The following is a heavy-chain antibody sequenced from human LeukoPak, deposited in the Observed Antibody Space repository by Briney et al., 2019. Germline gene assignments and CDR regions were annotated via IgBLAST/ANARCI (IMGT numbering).Heavy chain of an antibody. CDR1: SYTLTNYG. J-gene: IGHJ3*02. V-gene: IGHV1-18*01. Sequence: GASVKDSCKASSYTLTNYGISWVRQAPGQGLEWMGWISAYNGNTNYAQNLQGRVTMTTDTSTNTAYMELRSLRSDDTAVYYCARDQGPGAFDIWGQGTMVTVSS. CDR3: ARDQGPGAFDI. CDR2: ISAYNGNT.